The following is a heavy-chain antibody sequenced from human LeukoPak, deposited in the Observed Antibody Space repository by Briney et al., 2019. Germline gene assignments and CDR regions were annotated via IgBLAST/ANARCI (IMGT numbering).Heavy chain of an antibody. Sequence: GWSLRLSCAASGFTFSSYEMNWVRQAPGKGLEWVSYISSSGSTIYYAHSVKGPFTISRDNAKNSLYLQLNILRAEDTPVYYFARDVVGRLWFGECFGLDYYYYGMDVWGQGTTVTVSS. D-gene: IGHD3-10*01. J-gene: IGHJ6*02. CDR1: GFTFSSYE. CDR2: ISSSGSTI. CDR3: ARDVVGRLWFGECFGLDYYYYGMDV. V-gene: IGHV3-48*03.